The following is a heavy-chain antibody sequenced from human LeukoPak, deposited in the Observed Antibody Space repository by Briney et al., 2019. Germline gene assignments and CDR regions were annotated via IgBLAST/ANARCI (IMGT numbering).Heavy chain of an antibody. V-gene: IGHV3-23*01. D-gene: IGHD4-17*01. CDR3: AKGELRLDY. J-gene: IGHJ4*02. CDR2: ISGSGGST. Sequence: PGGSLRLSCAPSGFTFSRHGMHWVRQAPGKGLEWVSAISGSGGSTYYADSVKGRFTISRDNSKNTLYLQMNSLRAEDTAVYYCAKGELRLDYWGQGTLVTVSS. CDR1: GFTFSRHG.